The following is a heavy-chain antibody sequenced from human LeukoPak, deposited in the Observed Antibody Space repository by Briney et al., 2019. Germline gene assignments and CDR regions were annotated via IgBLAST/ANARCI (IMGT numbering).Heavy chain of an antibody. D-gene: IGHD5-18*01. CDR3: ARGERYSYGYEGENY. CDR1: GFTFSSNY. V-gene: IGHV3-53*01. CDR2: IYSGGST. J-gene: IGHJ4*02. Sequence: GGSLRLSCAASGFTFSSNYMSWVRQAPGKGLERVSVIYSGGSTYYADSVKGRFTISRDNSKNTLYLQMNSLRAEDTAVYYCARGERYSYGYEGENYWGQGTLVTVSS.